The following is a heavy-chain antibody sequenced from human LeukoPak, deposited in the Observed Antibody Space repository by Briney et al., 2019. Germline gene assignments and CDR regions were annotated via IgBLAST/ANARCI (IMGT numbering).Heavy chain of an antibody. J-gene: IGHJ4*02. D-gene: IGHD3-9*01. CDR3: AKDSVDYDILTGYDYFDY. V-gene: IGHV3-30*18. CDR2: ISYDGSNK. CDR1: GFTFSSYG. Sequence: GRSLRLSCAASGFTFSSYGMHWVRQAPGKGLEWVAVISYDGSNKYYADSVKGRFTISRDNSKSTLYLQMNSLRAEDTAVYYCAKDSVDYDILTGYDYFDYWGQGTLVTVSS.